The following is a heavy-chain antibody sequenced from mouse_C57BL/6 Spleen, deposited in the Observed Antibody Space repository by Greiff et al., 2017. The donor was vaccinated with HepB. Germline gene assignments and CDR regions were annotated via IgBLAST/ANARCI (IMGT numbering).Heavy chain of an antibody. CDR1: GFTFSNYW. V-gene: IGHV6-3*01. CDR2: IRLKSDNYAT. CDR3: TGLWWNY. J-gene: IGHJ2*01. Sequence: EVQRVESGGGLVQPGGSMKLSCVASGFTFSNYWMNWVRQSPEKGLEWVAQIRLKSDNYATHYAESVKGRFTISRDDSKSSVYLQMNNLRAEDTGIYSCTGLWWNYWGQGTTLTVSS. D-gene: IGHD1-1*02.